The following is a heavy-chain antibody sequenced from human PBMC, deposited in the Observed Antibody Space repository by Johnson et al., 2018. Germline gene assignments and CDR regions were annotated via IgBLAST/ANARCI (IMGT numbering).Heavy chain of an antibody. J-gene: IGHJ5*02. V-gene: IGHV4-59*01. Sequence: VQLQESGPGLVKPSETLSLTCTVSGGSISSYYWSWIRQPPGKGLEWIGYIYYSGSTNYNPSLKSRVTISVDTSKNQFSLKLSSVTAADTAVYYCARGGSFWFDPWGQGTLVTVSS. CDR2: IYYSGST. D-gene: IGHD1-26*01. CDR1: GGSISSYY. CDR3: ARGGSFWFDP.